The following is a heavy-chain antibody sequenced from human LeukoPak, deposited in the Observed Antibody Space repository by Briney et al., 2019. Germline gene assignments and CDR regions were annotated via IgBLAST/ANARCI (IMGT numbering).Heavy chain of an antibody. V-gene: IGHV3-23*01. CDR3: AKGGIYYDFCIDS. CDR2: ISGSGAKT. D-gene: IGHD3-22*01. Sequence: PGGSLRLSCAASGFTFRSYAMTWVRQAPGKGLDWVSAISGSGAKTYYADSVKGLFTISRDNSRNTLYLQMNSLRAEDTAVYYCAKGGIYYDFCIDSWGQGALVTVSS. J-gene: IGHJ4*02. CDR1: GFTFRSYA.